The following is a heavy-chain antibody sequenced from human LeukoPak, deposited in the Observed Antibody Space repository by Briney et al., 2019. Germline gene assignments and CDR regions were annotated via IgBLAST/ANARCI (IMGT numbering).Heavy chain of an antibody. V-gene: IGHV4-34*01. CDR3: ARGLRQGSAWSWGPKEKSYQYMDV. D-gene: IGHD6-19*01. J-gene: IGHJ6*04. Sequence: PSETLSLTCGVSGGSFSSHYWTWIRQPPGKGLEWIGEINPRGSTNYNPSLESRVTVSADTSRNQLSLSLTSETAADSAVYFCARGLRQGSAWSWGPKEKSYQYMDVWGTGTTVIVSS. CDR1: GGSFSSHY. CDR2: INPRGST.